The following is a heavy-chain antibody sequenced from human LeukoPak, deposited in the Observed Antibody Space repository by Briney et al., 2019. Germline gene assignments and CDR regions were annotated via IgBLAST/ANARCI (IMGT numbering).Heavy chain of an antibody. J-gene: IGHJ4*02. CDR1: GYSFTSHY. Sequence: ASVKVSCKASGYSFTSHYMHWVRQAPGQGLEWLGLINPSGSSTLYARKFQGRVTITADESTSTAYMELSSLRSEDTAVYYCARGRHYDILTGYFGWDYWGQGTLVTVSS. V-gene: IGHV1-46*01. CDR3: ARGRHYDILTGYFGWDY. D-gene: IGHD3-9*01. CDR2: INPSGSST.